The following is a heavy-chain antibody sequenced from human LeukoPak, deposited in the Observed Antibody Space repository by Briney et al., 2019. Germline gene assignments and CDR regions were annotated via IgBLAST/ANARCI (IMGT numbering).Heavy chain of an antibody. CDR3: ARDSSSWFYWYFDL. V-gene: IGHV4-30-4*07. D-gene: IGHD6-13*01. CDR1: GGSISSGGYS. J-gene: IGHJ2*01. Sequence: SQTLSLTCAVSGGSISSGGYSWSWIRQPPGKGLEWIGYIYYSGGTYYNPSLKSRVTISVDTSKNQFSLKLSSVTAADTAVYYCARDSSSWFYWYFDLWGRGTLVTVSS. CDR2: IYYSGGT.